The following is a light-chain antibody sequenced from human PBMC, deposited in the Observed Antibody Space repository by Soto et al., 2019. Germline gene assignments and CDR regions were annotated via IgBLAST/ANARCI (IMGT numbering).Light chain of an antibody. CDR1: QGIGDT. V-gene: IGKV3-15*01. CDR3: QPYNDWPVT. CDR2: DTS. J-gene: IGKJ4*01. Sequence: EVVMRQPPATLPVSPGEGASLSCRASQGIGDTLAWYQHKPGQTPRLLIYDTSTSATGVPTRFSGSRSRAEVTLTDSSVQYEDFAVYYCQPYNDWPVTFGGGTKVDI.